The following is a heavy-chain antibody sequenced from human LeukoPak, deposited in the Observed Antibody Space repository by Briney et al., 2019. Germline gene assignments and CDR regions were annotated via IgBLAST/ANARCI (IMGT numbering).Heavy chain of an antibody. J-gene: IGHJ4*02. CDR3: ARDGNGSRAFDY. Sequence: SETLSLTCTVSGGSISSYYWSWIRQPAGKGLEWIVRIYTSGSTNYNPSLKSRVTISVDKSNNQFSLNLTSVTAADTAVYYCARDGNGSRAFDYWGQGTLITVFS. D-gene: IGHD2-15*01. V-gene: IGHV4-4*07. CDR1: GGSISSYY. CDR2: IYTSGST.